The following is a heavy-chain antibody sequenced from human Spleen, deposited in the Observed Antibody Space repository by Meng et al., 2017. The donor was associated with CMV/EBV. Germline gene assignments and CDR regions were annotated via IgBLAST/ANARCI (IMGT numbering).Heavy chain of an antibody. CDR1: GFTFSSYA. CDR2: VKDDGGEK. V-gene: IGHV3-7*01. D-gene: IGHD3-16*01. J-gene: IGHJ5*01. Sequence: GGSLRLSCAASGFTFSSYAMHWVRQAPGKGLEWVANVKDDGGEKYYVDSVKGRFSISRDNAKTSLYLQMDSLRAEDTAVYYCVRDEWGDSWGQGTLVTVSS. CDR3: VRDEWGDS.